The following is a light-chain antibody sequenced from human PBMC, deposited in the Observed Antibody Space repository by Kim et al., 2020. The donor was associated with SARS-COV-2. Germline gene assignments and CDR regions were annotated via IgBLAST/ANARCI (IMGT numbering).Light chain of an antibody. CDR2: GAS. V-gene: IGKV3-20*01. Sequence: PGERATLSCRASQSVSSSYLAWYQQRPGQAPRLLIYGASSRATGIPDRFSGSGSGTEFTLTISRLEPEDFAVYYCQQYGSSPPLYTFGQGTKLEI. J-gene: IGKJ2*01. CDR1: QSVSSSY. CDR3: QQYGSSPPLYT.